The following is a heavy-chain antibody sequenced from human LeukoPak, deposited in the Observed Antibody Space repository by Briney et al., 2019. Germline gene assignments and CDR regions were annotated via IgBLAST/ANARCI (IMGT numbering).Heavy chain of an antibody. CDR2: INSDGSST. J-gene: IGHJ4*02. D-gene: IGHD2-8*01. CDR3: ATSTYGGGKFGY. CDR1: GFTFSSHW. Sequence: GGSLRLSCVASGFTFSSHWMHWVRQAPGKGLVWVSRINSDGSSTNYADSVKGRFTISRDNSRNTLYLQMNGLRAEDTAVYYCATSTYGGGKFGYWGQGTLVTVSS. V-gene: IGHV3-74*01.